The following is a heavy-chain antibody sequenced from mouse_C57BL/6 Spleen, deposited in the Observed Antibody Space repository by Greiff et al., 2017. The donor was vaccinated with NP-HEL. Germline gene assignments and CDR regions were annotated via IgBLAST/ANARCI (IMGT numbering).Heavy chain of an antibody. J-gene: IGHJ1*03. CDR3: AKIITTVVATRYFDV. D-gene: IGHD1-1*01. CDR1: GFNIKNTY. V-gene: IGHV14-3*01. CDR2: IDPANGNT. Sequence: VQLQQSVAELVRPGASVKLSCTASGFNIKNTYMHWVKQRPEQGLEWIGRIDPANGNTKYAPKFQGKATITADTSSNTAYLQLSSLTSEDTAIYYCAKIITTVVATRYFDVWGTGTTVTVSS.